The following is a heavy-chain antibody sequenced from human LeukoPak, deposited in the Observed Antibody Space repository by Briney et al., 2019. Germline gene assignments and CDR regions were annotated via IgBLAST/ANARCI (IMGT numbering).Heavy chain of an antibody. J-gene: IGHJ4*02. CDR2: ISPGGSDT. Sequence: PGGSLRLSCAASGFTFNNYAMSWVRQAPGKGLEWVSAISPGGSDTYYADSLRGRFTISRGNSKKTLSLQMSSLRAEDSAVYYCAKRGGYETMAAFDYWGQGTLVTVSS. CDR3: AKRGGYETMAAFDY. D-gene: IGHD3-10*01. CDR1: GFTFNNYA. V-gene: IGHV3-23*01.